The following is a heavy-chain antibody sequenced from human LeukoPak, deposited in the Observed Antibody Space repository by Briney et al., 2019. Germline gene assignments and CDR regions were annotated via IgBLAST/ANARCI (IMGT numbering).Heavy chain of an antibody. CDR2: ISAYNGNT. CDR1: GYTFTSYG. CDR3: ARDGFSELAYYYYGMDV. J-gene: IGHJ6*02. V-gene: IGHV1-18*01. Sequence: ASVKVSCKASGYTFTSYGISWVRQAPGQGLEWMGWISAYNGNTNYAQKLQGRVTMTTDTSTSTAYMELRSLRSDDTAVYYCARDGFSELAYYYYGMDVWGQGTTVTVSS. D-gene: IGHD3-3*01.